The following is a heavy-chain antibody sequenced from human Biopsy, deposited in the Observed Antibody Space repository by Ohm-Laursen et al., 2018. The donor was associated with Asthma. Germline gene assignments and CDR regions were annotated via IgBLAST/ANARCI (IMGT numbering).Heavy chain of an antibody. D-gene: IGHD3-22*01. Sequence: PSDTLSLTCAVSGGSISSGGYSWNWIRQPPGKGLEWIGYIFYSGGTYYNPSLKSRVTISVDRPTKQISLKVRSVTAADTAVYFCARGAYYEDSNGYHGAFDIWGQGAMVTVSS. CDR2: IFYSGGT. CDR3: ARGAYYEDSNGYHGAFDI. CDR1: GGSISSGGYS. J-gene: IGHJ3*02. V-gene: IGHV4-30-2*01.